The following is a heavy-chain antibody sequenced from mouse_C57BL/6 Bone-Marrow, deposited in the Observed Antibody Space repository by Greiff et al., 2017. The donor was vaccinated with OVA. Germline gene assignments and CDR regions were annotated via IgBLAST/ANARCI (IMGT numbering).Heavy chain of an antibody. CDR1: GFTFSDYG. CDR2: ISSGSSTI. Sequence: EVKVEESGGGLVKPGGSLKLSCAASGFTFSDYGMHWVRQAPEKGLEWVAYISSGSSTIYYADTVKGRFTISRDNAKNTLFLQMTSLRSEDTAMYYCARQGRVYYFDYWGQGTTLTVSS. D-gene: IGHD3-3*01. CDR3: ARQGRVYYFDY. V-gene: IGHV5-17*01. J-gene: IGHJ2*01.